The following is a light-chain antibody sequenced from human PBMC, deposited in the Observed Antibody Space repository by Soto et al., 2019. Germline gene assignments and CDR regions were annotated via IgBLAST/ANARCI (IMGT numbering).Light chain of an antibody. V-gene: IGLV2-14*01. Sequence: QSVLTQPASVSGSPGQSIAISCTGTSSDVGGYDFVSWYQHHPGKAPKLLLYEVRNRPSGVSNRFSGSKSVNTASLTISGLQAEDEADYYCSSYTSSSLVLFGGGTKVTVL. CDR1: SSDVGGYDF. J-gene: IGLJ2*01. CDR3: SSYTSSSLVL. CDR2: EVR.